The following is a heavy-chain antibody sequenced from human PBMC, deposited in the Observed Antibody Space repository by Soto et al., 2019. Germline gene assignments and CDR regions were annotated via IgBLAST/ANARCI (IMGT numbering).Heavy chain of an antibody. CDR1: GFTFSSYA. D-gene: IGHD1-26*01. Sequence: GGSLRLSCGASGFTFSSYAMHWVRQAPGKGLEWVAVISYDGSNKYYADSVKGRFTISRDNSKNTLYLQMNSLRAEDTAVYYCARGVKWEPRFFNPLYNWFDPWGQGTLVTVS. CDR2: ISYDGSNK. J-gene: IGHJ5*02. CDR3: ARGVKWEPRFFNPLYNWFDP. V-gene: IGHV3-30-3*01.